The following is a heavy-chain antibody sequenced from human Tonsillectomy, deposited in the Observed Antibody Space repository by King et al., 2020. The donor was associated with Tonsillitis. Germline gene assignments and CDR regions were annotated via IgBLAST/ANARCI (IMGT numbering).Heavy chain of an antibody. J-gene: IGHJ4*02. CDR2: ISYDGSKN. D-gene: IGHD1-20*01. CDR3: ARDSDNWNGTYFDY. Sequence: QLVQSGGGVVQPGRSLRLSCAASGFTFSNHAMHWVRQAPGKGLEWVTVISYDGSKNYNADSVKGRFTISRDNSKNTLYLQMSSLRGEDTAVYYCARDSDNWNGTYFDYWGQGTLVTVSS. V-gene: IGHV3-30-3*01. CDR1: GFTFSNHA.